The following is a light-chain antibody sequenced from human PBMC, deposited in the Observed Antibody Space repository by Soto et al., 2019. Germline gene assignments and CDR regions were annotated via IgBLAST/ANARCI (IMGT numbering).Light chain of an antibody. CDR2: DAS. Sequence: DIQMTQSPSSLSASVGDRVTITCQASQDIRKYLNWYQQKPGKAPKLLIYDASNLETGVPSRFSGSGSGTEFTLSISDLQPEDFATYYCHQYNRYPWTFGQGTKVDIK. CDR3: HQYNRYPWT. J-gene: IGKJ1*01. V-gene: IGKV1-33*01. CDR1: QDIRKY.